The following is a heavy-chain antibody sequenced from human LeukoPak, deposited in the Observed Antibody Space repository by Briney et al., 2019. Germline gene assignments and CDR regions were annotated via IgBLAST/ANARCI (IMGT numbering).Heavy chain of an antibody. CDR2: IYTSGST. CDR1: GGSIRSYY. V-gene: IGHV4-4*07. CDR3: ARVSSRRLPPSYSYDRRNYFDY. Sequence: PSETLSLTCTVSGGSIRSYYWSWIRQPAGKALEWTGRIYTSGSTNYNPSLKSRVTMSVDTSKNQFSLKLSSVTAADTAVYYCARVSSRRLPPSYSYDRRNYFDYWGQGTLVTVSS. D-gene: IGHD3-22*01. J-gene: IGHJ4*02.